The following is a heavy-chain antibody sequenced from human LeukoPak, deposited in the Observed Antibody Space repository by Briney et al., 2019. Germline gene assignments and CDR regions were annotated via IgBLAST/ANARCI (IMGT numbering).Heavy chain of an antibody. Sequence: PGGSLRLSCSVSGFTFTSYAMHWVRQAPGKGLEYVSTISSNGGSTYYADSVKGRFTISRDNSKNTPYLQMTSLRAADTAVYFCVRGLCIVDLDYWGQGTLVTVSS. CDR1: GFTFTSYA. CDR2: ISSNGGST. D-gene: IGHD2-15*01. J-gene: IGHJ4*02. V-gene: IGHV3-64D*09. CDR3: VRGLCIVDLDY.